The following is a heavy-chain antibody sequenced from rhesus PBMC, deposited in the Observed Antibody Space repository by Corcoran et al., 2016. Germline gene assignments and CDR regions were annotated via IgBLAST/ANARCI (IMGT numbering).Heavy chain of an antibody. D-gene: IGHD3-22*01. CDR1: GFTFTVNY. CDR3: GGGVI. CDR2: IHPKTGGT. J-gene: IGHJ4*01. Sequence: QPVQPGAEVQKPGGSVKVSGRDAGFTFTVNYMTWVRQAPGQGLEGLGEIHPKTGGTNYAQKFQGRVTMTRDTSTSTAYMELSSLRSEDTAVYYCGGGVIWGQGVLVTVSS. V-gene: IGHV1-138*01.